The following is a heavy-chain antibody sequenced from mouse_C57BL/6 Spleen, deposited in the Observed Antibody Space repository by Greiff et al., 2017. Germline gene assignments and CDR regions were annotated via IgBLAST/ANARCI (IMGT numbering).Heavy chain of an antibody. V-gene: IGHV1-15*01. CDR1: GYTFTDYE. Sequence: QVQLKQSGAELVRPGASVTLSCKASGYTFTDYEMHWVKQTPVHGLEWIGAIDPETGGTAYNQKFKGKAILTADKSSSTAYMELRSLTSEDSAVYYCTRYGNLWYFDVWGTGTTVTVSS. CDR2: IDPETGGT. J-gene: IGHJ1*03. CDR3: TRYGNLWYFDV. D-gene: IGHD2-1*01.